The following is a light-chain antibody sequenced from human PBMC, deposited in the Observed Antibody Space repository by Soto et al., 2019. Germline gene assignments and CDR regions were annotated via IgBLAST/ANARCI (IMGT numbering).Light chain of an antibody. CDR3: CSYAGRNGYV. CDR2: DVS. V-gene: IGLV2-11*01. J-gene: IGLJ1*01. CDR1: SSDVGAYNY. Sequence: QSALTQPRSVSGSPGQSVTISCTGTSSDVGAYNYVSWYQQHPGKAPKLMIYDVSKRPSGVPDRFSGSKSGNTASLSISGLQAEDEADYYCCSYAGRNGYVFASVTKVTVL.